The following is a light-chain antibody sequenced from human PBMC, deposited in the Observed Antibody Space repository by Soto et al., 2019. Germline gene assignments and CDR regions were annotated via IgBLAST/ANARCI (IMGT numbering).Light chain of an antibody. V-gene: IGLV2-11*01. CDR1: SSDVGGYSY. J-gene: IGLJ1*01. Sequence: QSALTQPRSVSGSPGQSVTISCTGTSSDVGGYSYVSWYQQHPGKAPKVMIYDVSKRPSGVRDRFSGSKSGNTASLTISGLQAEDEADYYCCSYAGTYTFVFGGGTKVTVL. CDR3: CSYAGTYTFV. CDR2: DVS.